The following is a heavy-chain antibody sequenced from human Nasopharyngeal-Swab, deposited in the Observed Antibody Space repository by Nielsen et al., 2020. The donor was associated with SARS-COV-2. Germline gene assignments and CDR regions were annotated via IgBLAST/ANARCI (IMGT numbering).Heavy chain of an antibody. V-gene: IGHV3-11*03. CDR2: ISSSSSYT. J-gene: IGHJ4*02. Sequence: IRPPPGKGLEWVSYISSSSSYTNYADSVKGRFTISRDNAKNSLYLQMNSLRAEDTAVYYCASSNSAAAGFDYWGQGTLVTVSS. D-gene: IGHD6-13*01. CDR3: ASSNSAAAGFDY.